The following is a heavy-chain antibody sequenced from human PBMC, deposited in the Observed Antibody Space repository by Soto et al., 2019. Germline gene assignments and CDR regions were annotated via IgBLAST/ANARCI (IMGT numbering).Heavy chain of an antibody. CDR2: ISWHHGGI. D-gene: IGHD3-9*01. CDR1: GFTFDDYA. V-gene: IGHV3-9*01. CDR3: IRKYYNTLGDY. J-gene: IGHJ4*02. Sequence: EVRLEESGGGLVQPGGSLRLTCVISGFTFDDYAMHWVRQAPGKGLEWVSSISWHHGGIAYADSVRGRFTVSRDNAKNSLYLQMNRLRREDTAFYYCIRKYYNTLGDYWGQGTLVTVSS.